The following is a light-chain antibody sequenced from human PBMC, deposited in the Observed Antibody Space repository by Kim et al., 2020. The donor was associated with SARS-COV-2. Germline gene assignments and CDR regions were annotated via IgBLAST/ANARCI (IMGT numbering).Light chain of an antibody. CDR1: GGNLPVNY. CDR3: QSYDGSRGV. CDR2: EDN. V-gene: IGLV6-57*01. J-gene: IGLJ3*02. Sequence: TLTISCPRSGGNLPVNYVQWYQQRPGSSPITVIYEDNQRPSRVPDPFSGSIDSSSNSASLTISGLKTEDEADYYCQSYDGSRGVFGGGTKLTVL.